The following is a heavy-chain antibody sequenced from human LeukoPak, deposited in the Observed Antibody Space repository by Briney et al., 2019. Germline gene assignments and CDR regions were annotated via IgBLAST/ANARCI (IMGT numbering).Heavy chain of an antibody. CDR2: INTNTGNP. J-gene: IGHJ4*02. CDR1: GYTFKYA. Sequence: ASVKVSCEASGYTFKYAMNWVRQAPGQGLEWMGWINTNTGNPTYAQGFTGRFVFSLDTSVSTSYLQISSLKAEDTAIYYCAGRGERALDYWGQGTLVTVSS. D-gene: IGHD3-10*01. CDR3: AGRGERALDY. V-gene: IGHV7-4-1*02.